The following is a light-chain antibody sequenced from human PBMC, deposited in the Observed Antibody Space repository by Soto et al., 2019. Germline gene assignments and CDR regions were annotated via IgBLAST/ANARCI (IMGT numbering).Light chain of an antibody. CDR2: AAS. V-gene: IGKV3D-20*02. CDR1: QSVSSY. Sequence: EIVLTQSPGTLSLSPGERATLSCRASQSVSSYYLAWYQQKPGQAPRLLIYAASSRATGIPARFSGSGSGTDFTLTISSLEPEDFAVYYCQQRNNWPPSITFGPGTRLEIK. CDR3: QQRNNWPPSIT. J-gene: IGKJ5*01.